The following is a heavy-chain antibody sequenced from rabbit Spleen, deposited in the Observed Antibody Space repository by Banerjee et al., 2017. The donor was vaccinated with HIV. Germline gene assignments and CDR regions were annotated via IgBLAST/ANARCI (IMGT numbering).Heavy chain of an antibody. CDR2: INVVTGKS. J-gene: IGHJ4*01. Sequence: QSLEESGGDLVKPGASLKLSCTASGFSFSDKAVMCWVRQAPGKGLEWIACINVVTGKSVYASWAKGRFTISKTSSTTVTLEMTSLTAADTATYFCARGSAAMTMVITGYYLNLWGQGTLVTVS. D-gene: IGHD2-1*01. CDR3: ARGSAAMTMVITGYYLNL. V-gene: IGHV1S40*01. CDR1: GFSFSDKAV.